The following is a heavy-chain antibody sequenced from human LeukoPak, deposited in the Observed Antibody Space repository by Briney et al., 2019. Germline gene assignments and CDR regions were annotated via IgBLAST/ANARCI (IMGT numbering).Heavy chain of an antibody. V-gene: IGHV1-2*02. CDR3: ARDSGIAAAGMFDY. Sequence: GASVTVSCKASGYTFTVYYMHWVRQAPGQGLEWMGWINPNSGGTNYAQKFQGRVTMTRDTSISTAYMELSRLRSDDAAVYYCARDSGIAAAGMFDYWGQGTLVTVSS. CDR1: GYTFTVYY. J-gene: IGHJ4*02. D-gene: IGHD6-13*01. CDR2: INPNSGGT.